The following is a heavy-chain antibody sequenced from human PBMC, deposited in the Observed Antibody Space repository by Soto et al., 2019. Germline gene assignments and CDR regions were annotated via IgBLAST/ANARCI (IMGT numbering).Heavy chain of an antibody. CDR2: IVVGSGNT. CDR1: GFTFTSSA. V-gene: IGHV1-58*01. Sequence: SVKVSCKASGFTFTSSAVQWVRQARGQRLEWIGWIVVGSGNTNYAQKFQERVTITRDMSTSTAYMELSGLRSEDTAVYYCAAXPGKQLVLIYYYYGMDVWGQGTTVTVSS. D-gene: IGHD6-13*01. CDR3: AAXPGKQLVLIYYYYGMDV. J-gene: IGHJ6*02.